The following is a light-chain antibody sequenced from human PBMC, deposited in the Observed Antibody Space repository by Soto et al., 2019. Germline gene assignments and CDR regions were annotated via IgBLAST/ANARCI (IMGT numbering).Light chain of an antibody. CDR1: SSNIGNNY. CDR2: DNN. Sequence: QSVLTQPPSVSAAPGQKVTISCSGGSSNIGNNYVSWYQQLPGTAPKLLIYDNNKRPSGIPDRFSGSKSGTSATLGITGLQTGDEADYYCGTWDSSLSAAVFGTGT. J-gene: IGLJ1*01. V-gene: IGLV1-51*01. CDR3: GTWDSSLSAAV.